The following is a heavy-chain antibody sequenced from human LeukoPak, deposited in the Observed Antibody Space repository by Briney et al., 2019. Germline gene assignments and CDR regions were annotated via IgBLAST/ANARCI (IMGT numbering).Heavy chain of an antibody. Sequence: PGRSLRLSCAASGFTFDDYAMHWVRQAPGKGLEWVSGISWNSGSIGYADSVKGRFTISRDNSKNTLYLQMNSLRAEDTAVYYCAKIRDIVVVPAAAHDYWGQGTLVTVSS. V-gene: IGHV3-9*01. D-gene: IGHD2-2*01. CDR1: GFTFDDYA. CDR3: AKIRDIVVVPAAAHDY. CDR2: ISWNSGSI. J-gene: IGHJ4*02.